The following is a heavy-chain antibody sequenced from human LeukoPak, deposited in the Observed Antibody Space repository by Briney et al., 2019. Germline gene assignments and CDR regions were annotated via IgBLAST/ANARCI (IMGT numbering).Heavy chain of an antibody. CDR2: INTNTGNP. J-gene: IGHJ4*02. D-gene: IGHD6-19*01. CDR1: GYIITSYA. V-gene: IGHV7-4-1*02. CDR3: ARGIAVAATDY. Sequence: ASVKVSCKASGYIITSYAMNWVRQAPGQGLEWMGWINTNTGNPTYAQGFTGRFVFSLYTSVSTAYLQISSLKAEDTAVYYCARGIAVAATDYWGQGTLVTVSS.